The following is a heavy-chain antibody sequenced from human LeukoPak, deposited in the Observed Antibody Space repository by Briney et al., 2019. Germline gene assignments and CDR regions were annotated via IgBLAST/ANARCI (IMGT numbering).Heavy chain of an antibody. J-gene: IGHJ4*02. CDR3: ARLASGSYGPLTPFDY. CDR2: IYYSGST. CDR1: GGSISSYH. Sequence: SETLSLTCTVSGGSISSYHWSWIRQPPGKGLEWIGDIYYSGSTNYNPSLKSRVTISVDTSKNQFSLRLSSVTAADTAVYYSARLASGSYGPLTPFDYWGQGTLVTVSS. V-gene: IGHV4-59*08. D-gene: IGHD1-26*01.